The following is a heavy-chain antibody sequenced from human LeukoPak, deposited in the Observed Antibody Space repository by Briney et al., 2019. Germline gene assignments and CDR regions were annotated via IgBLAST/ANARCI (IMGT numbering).Heavy chain of an antibody. Sequence: GGSLRLSCAASGFTFSSYAMSWVRQAPGKGLEWVSAISGSGGSTYYADSVKGWFTISRDNSKNTLYLQMNSLRAEDTAVYYCAKARRGLHYYDSSGYPDYWGQGTLVTVSS. D-gene: IGHD3-22*01. CDR2: ISGSGGST. CDR3: AKARRGLHYYDSSGYPDY. V-gene: IGHV3-23*01. J-gene: IGHJ4*02. CDR1: GFTFSSYA.